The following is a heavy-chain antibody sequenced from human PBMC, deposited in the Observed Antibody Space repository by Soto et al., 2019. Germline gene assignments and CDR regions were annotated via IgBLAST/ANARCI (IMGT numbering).Heavy chain of an antibody. V-gene: IGHV4-30-4*01. Sequence: ASETLSLTCTVSGDSISSGNKYWSWIRQAPGKGLEWIGYIFSSWTTYYNPSLKSRLTMSLDTSQNQFSLRLASVTDADSAVYYCARVPSPFDYYYAMDVWGQGTTVTVSS. CDR3: ARVPSPFDYYYAMDV. CDR2: IFSSWTT. CDR1: GDSISSGNKY. D-gene: IGHD3-16*01. J-gene: IGHJ6*02.